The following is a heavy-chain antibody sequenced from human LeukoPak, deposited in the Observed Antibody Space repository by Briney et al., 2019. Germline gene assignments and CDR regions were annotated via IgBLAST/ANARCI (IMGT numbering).Heavy chain of an antibody. CDR1: GGSISSGGYS. CDR3: ARQTFIRGNWFDP. J-gene: IGHJ5*02. Sequence: SETLSLTCAVSGGSISSGGYSWSWIRQPPGKGLEWIGYIYHSGSTYYNPSPKSRVTISVDRSKNQFSLKLSSVTAADTAVYYCARQTFIRGNWFDPWGQGTLVTVSS. D-gene: IGHD3-10*01. V-gene: IGHV4-30-2*01. CDR2: IYHSGST.